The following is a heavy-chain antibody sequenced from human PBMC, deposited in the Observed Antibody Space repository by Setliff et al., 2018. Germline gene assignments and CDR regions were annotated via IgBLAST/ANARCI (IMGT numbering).Heavy chain of an antibody. CDR2: IIPIFGTA. D-gene: IGHD3-3*01. V-gene: IGHV1-69*06. CDR3: ARELPRTVFGVVIDY. CDR1: GGTFSSYA. J-gene: IGHJ4*02. Sequence: SVKVSCKASGGTFSSYAISWVRQAPGQGLEWMGRIIPIFGTANYAQKFQGRVTITADKSTSTAHMELSSLRSEDTAVYYCARELPRTVFGVVIDYWGQGTLVTVSS.